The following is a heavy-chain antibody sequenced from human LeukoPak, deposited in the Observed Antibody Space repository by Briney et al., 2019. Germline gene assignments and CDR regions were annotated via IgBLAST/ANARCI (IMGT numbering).Heavy chain of an antibody. CDR3: ARARTSFYCSSTSCYVRPYFDY. CDR2: IKQDGSEK. J-gene: IGHJ4*02. D-gene: IGHD2-2*01. CDR1: GFTFSSYS. Sequence: PGGSLRLSCAASGFTFSSYSMNWVRQAPGKGLEWVANIKQDGSEKYYVDSVKGRFTISRDNAKNSLYLQMNSLRAEDTAVYYCARARTSFYCSSTSCYVRPYFDYWGQGTLVTVSS. V-gene: IGHV3-7*01.